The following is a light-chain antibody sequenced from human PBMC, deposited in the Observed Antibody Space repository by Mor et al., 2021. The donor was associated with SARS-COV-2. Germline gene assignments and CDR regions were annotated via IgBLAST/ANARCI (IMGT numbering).Light chain of an antibody. CDR3: QQYDSVPRT. Sequence: PSSLSATVGDRVTITCQASQDLRTYLSWYQQRPGKAPKLLIYDASNLETGVPSRFSGSGSGTDFTFTISSLQPEDVATYYCQQYDSVPRTFGQ. J-gene: IGKJ1*01. CDR1: QDLRTY. CDR2: DAS. V-gene: IGKV1-33*01.